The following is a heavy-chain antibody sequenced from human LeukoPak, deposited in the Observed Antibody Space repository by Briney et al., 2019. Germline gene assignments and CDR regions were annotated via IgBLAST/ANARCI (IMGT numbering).Heavy chain of an antibody. CDR3: ARERSFYYMDV. CDR2: INNSGSTT. Sequence: GGSLTLSCAPSGFILNTYNMIWPRQAPGKGLEWVSYINNSGSTTYYTDSVKPLFTLSRDNPKHSVYLQKNTLRAEHTDVYFCARERSFYYMDVWGEGTRVSVS. J-gene: IGHJ6*03. CDR1: GFILNTYN. V-gene: IGHV3-48*04.